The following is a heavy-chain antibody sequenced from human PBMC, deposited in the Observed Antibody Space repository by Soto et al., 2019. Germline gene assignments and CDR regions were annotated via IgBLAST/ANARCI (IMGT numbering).Heavy chain of an antibody. CDR1: GGSFSGYY. D-gene: IGHD2-21*01. Sequence: QVQLQQWGAGLLKPSETLSLTCAVYGGSFSGYYWTWIRQPPGTGLEWIGDINHSGSTNYNPSLKRRVTLSVDTSKYRFTLTLTSVMATGAAVYCCAGDKIAAPVPFWGKGTLVTVSS. CDR2: INHSGST. J-gene: IGHJ4*02. V-gene: IGHV4-34*01. CDR3: AGDKIAAPVPF.